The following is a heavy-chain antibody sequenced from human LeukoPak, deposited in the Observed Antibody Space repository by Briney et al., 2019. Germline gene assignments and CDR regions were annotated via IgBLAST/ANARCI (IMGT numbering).Heavy chain of an antibody. V-gene: IGHV3-13*01. CDR2: SDGNGNT. CDR3: ARGKTGDDYVVFDY. J-gene: IGHJ4*02. Sequence: GGSLRLSCAASGFTLSSHDMYWVRQTGKRTEWDAASDGNGNTYYLASVKGRFTISRETVKDSLSLQMNSLRVGDTGVYYCARGKTGDDYVVFDYWGQGVLVTVSS. CDR1: GFTLSSHD. D-gene: IGHD3-10*02.